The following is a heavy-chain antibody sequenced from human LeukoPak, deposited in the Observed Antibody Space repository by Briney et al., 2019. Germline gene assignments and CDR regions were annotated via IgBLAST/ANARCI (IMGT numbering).Heavy chain of an antibody. CDR2: INWNGDST. V-gene: IGHV3-20*04. Sequence: GGSLRLSCAASGLTFDDHGMSWVRQAPGKGLQWVSAINWNGDSTSYADSVKGRFTISRDNSKNTVYLQMNSLRAEDTAVYYCATFSYAGNAGGSVGPWGQGTLVTVSS. D-gene: IGHD4-23*01. CDR1: GLTFDDHG. CDR3: ATFSYAGNAGGSVGP. J-gene: IGHJ5*02.